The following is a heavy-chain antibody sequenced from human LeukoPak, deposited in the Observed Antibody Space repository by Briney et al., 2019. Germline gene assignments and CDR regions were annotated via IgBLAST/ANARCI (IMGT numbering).Heavy chain of an antibody. V-gene: IGHV3-48*01. CDR2: ISSSSTI. CDR1: GFTFSSYS. D-gene: IGHD4-17*01. CDR3: ARFYGPQAFDI. Sequence: GGSLRLSCAASGFTFSSYSMNWVRQAPGKGLEWVSYISSSSTIYYADSVKGRFTISRDNAKNSLYLQMNSLRAEDTAVYYCARFYGPQAFDIWGQGTMVTVSS. J-gene: IGHJ3*02.